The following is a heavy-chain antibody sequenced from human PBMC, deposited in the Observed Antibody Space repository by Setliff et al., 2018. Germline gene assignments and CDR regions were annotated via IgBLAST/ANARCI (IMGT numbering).Heavy chain of an antibody. CDR3: ATGRTGPFDY. CDR1: GFDFKTHW. V-gene: IGHV3-7*01. CDR2: IKEDGSEK. D-gene: IGHD3-10*01. J-gene: IGHJ4*02. Sequence: GGSLRLSCAASGFDFKTHWMDWARQAPGKGLEWVANIKEDGSEKYYVDSVRGRFTISRDNAKNSVYVQMNSLRAEDTAVYYCATGRTGPFDYWGQGTLVTVSS.